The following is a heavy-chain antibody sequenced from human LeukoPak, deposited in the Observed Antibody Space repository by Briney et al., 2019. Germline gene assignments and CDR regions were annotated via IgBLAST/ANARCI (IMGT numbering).Heavy chain of an antibody. V-gene: IGHV4-39*01. CDR2: VSNSGSK. D-gene: IGHD3-9*01. J-gene: IGHJ4*02. CDR1: GGSISRSSYY. Sequence: PSETLSLTCTVSGGSISRSSYYWGWIRQPPGKGLEWIGSVSNSGSKHYNPSLKSRVTVFVDTSKNQFSLRLSSVTAADTAVYYCARLRYDILTGCFDYWGQGTLVTVSS. CDR3: ARLRYDILTGCFDY.